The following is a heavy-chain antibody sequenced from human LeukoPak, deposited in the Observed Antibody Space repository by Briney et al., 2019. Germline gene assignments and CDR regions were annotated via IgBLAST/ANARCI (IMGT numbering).Heavy chain of an antibody. D-gene: IGHD7-27*01. J-gene: IGHJ6*02. Sequence: HPGGSLRLSCAASGFTVSSNYMSWVRQAPGKGLEWVSAIYSGGSTYYADSVKGRFTISRDNSKNTLYLQMNSLRAEDTAVYYCARATNWEYGMDVWGQGTTVTVSS. CDR1: GFTVSSNY. V-gene: IGHV3-53*01. CDR2: IYSGGST. CDR3: ARATNWEYGMDV.